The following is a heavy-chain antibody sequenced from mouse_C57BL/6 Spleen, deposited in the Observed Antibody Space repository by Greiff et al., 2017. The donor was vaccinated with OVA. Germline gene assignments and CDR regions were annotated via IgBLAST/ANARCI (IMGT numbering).Heavy chain of an antibody. CDR3: ARPLYGYGFAY. D-gene: IGHD2-2*01. CDR2: ISSGSSTI. V-gene: IGHV5-17*01. CDR1: GFTFSDYG. Sequence: EVHLVESGGGLVKPGGSLKLSCAASGFTFSDYGMHWVRQAPEKGLEWVAYISSGSSTIYYADTVKGRFTISRDNAKNTLFLQMTSLRSEDTAMYYCARPLYGYGFAYWGQGTLVTVSA. J-gene: IGHJ3*01.